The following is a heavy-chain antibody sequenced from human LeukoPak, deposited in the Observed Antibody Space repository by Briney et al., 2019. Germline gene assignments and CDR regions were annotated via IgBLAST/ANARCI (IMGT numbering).Heavy chain of an antibody. CDR1: GFTFSDHH. CDR2: IRNKANRYTT. J-gene: IGHJ4*02. V-gene: IGHV3-72*01. D-gene: IGHD7-27*01. CDR3: ARSPLGIAPFDY. Sequence: GGSLRLSCAASGFTFSDHHMDWVRQAPGEGLEWVARIRNKANRYTTEYAASVKGRFTNSRDDSENSLYLQMDSLKTEDTAVYYCARSPLGIAPFDYWGQGTLVTVSS.